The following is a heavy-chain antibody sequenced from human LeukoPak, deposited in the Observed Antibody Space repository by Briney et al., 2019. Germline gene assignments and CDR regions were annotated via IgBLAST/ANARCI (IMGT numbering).Heavy chain of an antibody. Sequence: SVKVSCKASGGTFSSYAISWVRQAPGQGLEWMGGIIPIFGTANYAQKFQGRVTITADKSTSTAYMELSSLRSEDTAVYYCARGVGGSYIDVHEDYFDYWGQGTLVTVSS. CDR2: IIPIFGTA. CDR3: ARGVGGSYIDVHEDYFDY. V-gene: IGHV1-69*06. J-gene: IGHJ4*02. CDR1: GGTFSSYA. D-gene: IGHD2-15*01.